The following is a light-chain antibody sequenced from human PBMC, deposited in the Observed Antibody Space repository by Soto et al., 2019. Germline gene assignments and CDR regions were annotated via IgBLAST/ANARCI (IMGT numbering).Light chain of an antibody. CDR1: QSVASRY. CDR3: QQYSTSVTWT. Sequence: EIVLTQSPGTLSLSPGERATLSCRASQSVASRYLAWYQHKPGQAPRLLIYGASNRATGIPDRFSGSGSGTDFTLTINRLEPEDFAVYYCQQYSTSVTWTFGQGTKVEIK. V-gene: IGKV3-20*01. CDR2: GAS. J-gene: IGKJ1*01.